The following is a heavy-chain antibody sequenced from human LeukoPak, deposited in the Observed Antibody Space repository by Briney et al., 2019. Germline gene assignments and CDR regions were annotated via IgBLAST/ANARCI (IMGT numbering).Heavy chain of an antibody. J-gene: IGHJ4*02. CDR1: GFTSSSYA. CDR3: AAALGGGQAWYYFDC. CDR2: LSGSGGSP. Sequence: PGGSLRLSCAASGFTSSSYAMSWVRQAPGKGLEWVSSLSGSGGSPNYANSVKGRFTISRDNSKNTLYLQMNSLRAEDTAVYYCAAALGGGQAWYYFDCWGQGTLVTVSS. V-gene: IGHV3-23*01. D-gene: IGHD1-26*01.